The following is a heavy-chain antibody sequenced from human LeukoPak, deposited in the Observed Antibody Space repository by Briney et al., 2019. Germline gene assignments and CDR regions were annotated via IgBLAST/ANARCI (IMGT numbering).Heavy chain of an antibody. CDR2: IDVSAGSA. CDR3: ARITWLFWSGYSYGKDAFDI. CDR1: GYTFTNYY. Sequence: GASVKVSCKASGYTFTNYYMHWVRQAPGRGLEWMGMIDVSAGSATYAQKFQGRVSMTRDTSTSTMYMELSSLRSDDTAVYYCARITWLFWSGYSYGKDAFDIWGQGTMVTVSS. V-gene: IGHV1-46*01. J-gene: IGHJ3*02. D-gene: IGHD3-3*01.